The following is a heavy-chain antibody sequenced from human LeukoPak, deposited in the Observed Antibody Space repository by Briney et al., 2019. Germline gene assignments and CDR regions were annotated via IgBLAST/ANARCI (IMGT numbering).Heavy chain of an antibody. V-gene: IGHV4-59*08. D-gene: IGHD3-3*01. J-gene: IGHJ5*02. CDR3: ARQWSGTNYFDP. CDR2: MYYSGST. CDR1: GGSISSSY. Sequence: SETLSLTCTVSGGSISSSYWTWLRQPPGKGLEWIGYMYYSGSTSYNPSLKSRATISVDTSRNQLSLKLSSVTAADTALYFCARQWSGTNYFDPWGQGILVTVSS.